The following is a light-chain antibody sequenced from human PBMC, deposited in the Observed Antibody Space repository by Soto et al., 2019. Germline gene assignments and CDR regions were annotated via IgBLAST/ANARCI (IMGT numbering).Light chain of an antibody. V-gene: IGKV1-5*01. CDR3: QQFAISTT. J-gene: IGKJ1*01. CDR2: DAS. CDR1: HNIERW. Sequence: IQMTQSPSTLSASVGDRVTITCRASHNIERWMAWYQQKPGKAPSLLIFDASTLHSGVPSRFSGSGSGTDFALTISSLQPDDFATYYCQQFAISTTFGQGTKVEVK.